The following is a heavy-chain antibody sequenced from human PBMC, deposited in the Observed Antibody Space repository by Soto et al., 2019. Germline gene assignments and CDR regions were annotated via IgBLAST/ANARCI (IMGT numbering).Heavy chain of an antibody. Sequence: QVQLVQSGAEVKKPGASVKVSCKASGYTFTSYGISWVRQAPGQGLEWMGWISAYNGNTNYAQKLQGRVCMTTDTSTSTAYMELRSLRSDDTAVYYCARCHPPQGYIGRRVFRTDTFDIWGQGTMVTVSS. CDR2: ISAYNGNT. J-gene: IGHJ3*02. CDR1: GYTFTSYG. V-gene: IGHV1-18*01. CDR3: ARCHPPQGYIGRRVFRTDTFDI. D-gene: IGHD1-1*01.